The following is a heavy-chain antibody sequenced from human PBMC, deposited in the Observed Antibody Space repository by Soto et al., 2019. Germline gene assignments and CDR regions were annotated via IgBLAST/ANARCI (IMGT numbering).Heavy chain of an antibody. CDR3: ARMSLFYFFGI. CDR1: GGSFSGYY. V-gene: IGHV4-34*01. D-gene: IGHD3-10*01. Sequence: SETLSLTCAVYGGSFSGYYWSWIRQPPGKGLEWIGEINHSGSTNYNPSLKSRATISVDTSKNQFSLKLSSVTAADTAVYYCARMSLFYFFGIWGQGTLVTVSS. J-gene: IGHJ4*01. CDR2: INHSGST.